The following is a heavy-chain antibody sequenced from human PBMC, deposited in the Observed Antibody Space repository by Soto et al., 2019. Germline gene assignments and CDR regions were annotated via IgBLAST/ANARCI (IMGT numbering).Heavy chain of an antibody. Sequence: GGSLRLSCAASGFIFSNYAMHWVRQAPGKGLEYVSAITTNGDSPFYANSVKGRFTISRDNSKNTLYLQMGSLRAEDMAVYYCVREYCSGGACQLFFDYWSQGTLVTVSS. D-gene: IGHD2-15*01. V-gene: IGHV3-64*01. CDR2: ITTNGDSP. CDR3: VREYCSGGACQLFFDY. CDR1: GFIFSNYA. J-gene: IGHJ4*02.